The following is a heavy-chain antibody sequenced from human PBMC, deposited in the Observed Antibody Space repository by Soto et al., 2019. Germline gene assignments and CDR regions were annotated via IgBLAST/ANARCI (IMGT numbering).Heavy chain of an antibody. V-gene: IGHV1-46*03. CDR1: GYRFTSHY. CDR2: INPNSGIT. Sequence: QVQVVQSGAEVKKPGASVKISCKASGYRFTSHYMHWVRQAPGQGLEWMGIINPNSGITNYAQNFQGRVTMTRDTSTSTVYMELSSLKSEDTAVYYCARSRGAAAGINWFDPWGQGTLVTVSS. D-gene: IGHD6-13*01. CDR3: ARSRGAAAGINWFDP. J-gene: IGHJ5*02.